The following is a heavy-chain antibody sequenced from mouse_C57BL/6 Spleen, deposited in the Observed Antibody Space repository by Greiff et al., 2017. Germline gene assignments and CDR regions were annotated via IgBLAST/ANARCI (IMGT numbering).Heavy chain of an antibody. CDR2: IYPRSGST. Sequence: QVQLQQSGAELARPGASVKLSCKASGYTFTSYGISWVKQRTGQGLEWIGEIYPRSGSTYYNEKFKGKATLTADKSSSTAYMELRSLTSEDSAVYFCAKYGSSYEGVWFAYWGQGTLVTVSA. CDR3: AKYGSSYEGVWFAY. D-gene: IGHD1-1*01. CDR1: GYTFTSYG. V-gene: IGHV1-81*01. J-gene: IGHJ3*01.